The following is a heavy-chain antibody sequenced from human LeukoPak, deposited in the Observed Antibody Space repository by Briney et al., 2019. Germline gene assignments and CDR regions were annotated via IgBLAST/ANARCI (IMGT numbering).Heavy chain of an antibody. D-gene: IGHD4-23*01. CDR1: GGTFSSYA. CDR2: IIPIFGTA. J-gene: IGHJ6*03. Sequence: SVKVSCKASGGTFSSYAISRVRQAPGQGLKWMGGIIPIFGTANYAQKFQGRVTITTDESTSTAYMELSSLRSEDTAVYYCARVAVVTLFNYYYYMDVWGKGTTVTVSS. V-gene: IGHV1-69*05. CDR3: ARVAVVTLFNYYYYMDV.